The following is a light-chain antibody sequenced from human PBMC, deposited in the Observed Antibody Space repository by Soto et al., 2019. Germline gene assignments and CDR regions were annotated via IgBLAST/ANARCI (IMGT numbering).Light chain of an antibody. V-gene: IGKV1-5*03. CDR1: QSISDL. CDR2: EAS. CDR3: QQYNGFWT. Sequence: DIQMTQSPSTLSASVGDRVTITCRASQSISDLLAWYQQKPGTAPKLLIYEASNLKSGVPSRFSGSGSGTEYTLTISSLQPDDFASYYCQQYNGFWTFGQGTKVEIK. J-gene: IGKJ1*01.